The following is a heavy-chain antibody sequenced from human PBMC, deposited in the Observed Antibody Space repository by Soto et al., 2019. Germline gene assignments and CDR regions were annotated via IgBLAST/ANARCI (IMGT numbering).Heavy chain of an antibody. CDR3: AISLGYSSSWYGFRYGMDV. J-gene: IGHJ6*02. D-gene: IGHD6-13*01. Sequence: PGGSLRLSCAASGFTFSSYAMSWVRQAPGKGLEWVSAISGSGGSTYYADSVKGRFTISRDNSKNTLYLQMNSLRAEDTAVYYCAISLGYSSSWYGFRYGMDVWGQGTTVTVSS. CDR2: ISGSGGST. CDR1: GFTFSSYA. V-gene: IGHV3-23*01.